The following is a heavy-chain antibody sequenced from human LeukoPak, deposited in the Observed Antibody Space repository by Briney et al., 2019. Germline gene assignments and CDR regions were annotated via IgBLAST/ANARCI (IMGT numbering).Heavy chain of an antibody. D-gene: IGHD6-19*01. CDR2: IRYDGSNK. CDR3: AKDTRSRGSSGWYYGYFDY. J-gene: IGHJ4*02. V-gene: IGHV3-30*02. Sequence: PGGSLRLSCAASGFTFSSYGMHWVRQAPGKGLEWVAFIRYDGSNKYYAGSVKGRFTISRDNSKNTLYLQMNSLRAEDTAVYYCAKDTRSRGSSGWYYGYFDYWGQGTLVTVSS. CDR1: GFTFSSYG.